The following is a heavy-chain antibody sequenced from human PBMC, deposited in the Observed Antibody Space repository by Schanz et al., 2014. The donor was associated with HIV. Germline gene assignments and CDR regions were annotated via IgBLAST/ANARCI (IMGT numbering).Heavy chain of an antibody. J-gene: IGHJ4*02. CDR3: ARDHLVVVTAILDY. CDR1: GFTFSSYG. Sequence: QVQLVESGGGVVQPGRSLRLSCADSGFTFSSYGMHWVRQAPGKGLEWVAVISYDGSNKYYADSVKGRFTISRDNSKNTLYLQLSSLRAEDTAVYYCARDHLVVVTAILDYWGQGTLVTVSS. D-gene: IGHD2-21*02. V-gene: IGHV3-30*03. CDR2: ISYDGSNK.